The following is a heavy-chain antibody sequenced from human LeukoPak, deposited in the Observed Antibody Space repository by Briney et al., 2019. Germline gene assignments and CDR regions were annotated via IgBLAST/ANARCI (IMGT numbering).Heavy chain of an antibody. CDR2: ISSDGSDI. D-gene: IGHD6-19*01. Sequence: GESLRLSCAASEFTFSSFWMHWVRQAPGKGLVWASRISSDGSDIRYADSVKGRFTISRDNAKNTLYLQMNSLRADDTAVYYCARERRSSGWYDAFDMRGQGTMVTVSS. V-gene: IGHV3-74*01. CDR3: ARERRSSGWYDAFDM. CDR1: EFTFSSFW. J-gene: IGHJ3*02.